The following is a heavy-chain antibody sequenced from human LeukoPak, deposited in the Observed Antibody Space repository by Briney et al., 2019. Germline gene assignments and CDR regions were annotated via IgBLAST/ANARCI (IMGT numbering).Heavy chain of an antibody. CDR2: ISVSGGST. Sequence: PGGSLRLSCAASGFTFSKYAMTWVRQAPGKGLEWVSGISVSGGSTNYADSVKGRFTISRDNSKNTLYLQMNSLRAGDTAVYYCAKSNYFDSGGYYFFDYWGQGTLVTVSS. CDR1: GFTFSKYA. CDR3: AKSNYFDSGGYYFFDY. V-gene: IGHV3-23*01. J-gene: IGHJ4*02. D-gene: IGHD3-22*01.